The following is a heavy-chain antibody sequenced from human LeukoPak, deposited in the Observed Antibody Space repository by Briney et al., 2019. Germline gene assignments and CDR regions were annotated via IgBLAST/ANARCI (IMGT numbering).Heavy chain of an antibody. CDR3: ERGIRAIATGLDP. D-gene: IGHD6-13*01. CDR2: IWYDGVNK. CDR1: GFTFSNFG. V-gene: IGHV3-33*01. Sequence: PGRSLRLSCAASGFTFSNFGMHWVRQAPGKGLEWVAIIWYDGVNKYYADSVKGRFTISRDNSKDIVYLQMNSLRVEDTAIYHWERGIRAIATGLDPWGQGILVTVSS. J-gene: IGHJ5*02.